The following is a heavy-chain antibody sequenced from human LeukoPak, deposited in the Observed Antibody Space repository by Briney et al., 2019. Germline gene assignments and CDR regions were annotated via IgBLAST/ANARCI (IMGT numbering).Heavy chain of an antibody. V-gene: IGHV1-46*01. Sequence: ASVKVSCKASGYTFTSYYMHWVRQAPGQGLEWMGAINPGGGSTTYAQKFQGRVTMTKDMSTSTVYMDLSSLTSEDTAVYYCAREAALAGKNFDYWGQGTLVTVSS. J-gene: IGHJ4*02. CDR3: AREAALAGKNFDY. CDR1: GYTFTSYY. CDR2: INPGGGST. D-gene: IGHD6-19*01.